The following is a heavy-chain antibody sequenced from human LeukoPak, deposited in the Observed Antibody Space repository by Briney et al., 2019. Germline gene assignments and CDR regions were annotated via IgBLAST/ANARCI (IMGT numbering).Heavy chain of an antibody. V-gene: IGHV1-18*01. Sequence: PMASVKVSCKASGYTFTSYGISWVRQAPGQGLEWMGWISAYNGNTNYAQKLQGRVTMTTDTSTSTAYMELRSLRSDDTAVYYCARVEYYYSSGTADYWGQGTLVTVSS. CDR3: ARVEYYYSSGTADY. D-gene: IGHD3-10*01. CDR2: ISAYNGNT. CDR1: GYTFTSYG. J-gene: IGHJ4*02.